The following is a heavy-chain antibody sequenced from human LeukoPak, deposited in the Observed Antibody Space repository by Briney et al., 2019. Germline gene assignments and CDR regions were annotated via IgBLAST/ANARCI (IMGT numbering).Heavy chain of an antibody. D-gene: IGHD6-25*01. V-gene: IGHV4-39*07. J-gene: IGHJ4*02. CDR3: ARGDHQRPFDS. CDR2: MYYGGST. CDR1: GGSISTYY. Sequence: ASETLSLTCTVSGGSISTYYWGWIRQPPGKGLEWIGSMYYGGSTYYNPSLKSRVTISVDTSKNQFSLKLDSVTAADTALFYCARGDHQRPFDSWGQGTLVTVSS.